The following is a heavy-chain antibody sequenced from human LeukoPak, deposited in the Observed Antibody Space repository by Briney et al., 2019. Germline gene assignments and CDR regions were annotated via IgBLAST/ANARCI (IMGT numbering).Heavy chain of an antibody. CDR1: GGSISSGGYY. Sequence: PSQTLSLTCTVSGGSISSGGYYWSWIRQHPGKGLEWIGYIYYSGSTNYNPSLKSRVTISVDTSKNQFSLKLSSVTAADTAVYYCASTVTTLWYGMDVWGQGTTVTVSS. V-gene: IGHV4-31*03. CDR2: IYYSGST. CDR3: ASTVTTLWYGMDV. D-gene: IGHD4-17*01. J-gene: IGHJ6*02.